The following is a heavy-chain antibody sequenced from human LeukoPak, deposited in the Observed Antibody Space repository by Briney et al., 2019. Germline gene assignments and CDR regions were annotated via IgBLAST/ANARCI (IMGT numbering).Heavy chain of an antibody. CDR3: ARGDYSSGNYYGPDY. V-gene: IGHV3-48*02. CDR1: GFTFSTYS. J-gene: IGHJ4*02. Sequence: GGSLRLSCVASGFTFSTYSMNWVRQAPGKGLEWVSYIRGSSDVLYYADSVKGRFTISRDNAKNSLYLQMNGLRDEDTAVYYCARGDYSSGNYYGPDYWGQGTLVTVSS. D-gene: IGHD3-22*01. CDR2: IRGSSDVL.